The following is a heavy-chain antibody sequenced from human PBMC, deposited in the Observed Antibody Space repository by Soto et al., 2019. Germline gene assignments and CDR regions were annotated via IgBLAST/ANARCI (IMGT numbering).Heavy chain of an antibody. J-gene: IGHJ5*02. CDR1: GGSISSGNYY. V-gene: IGHV4-31*03. CDR3: ARVFSDSSSFFDP. Sequence: SETLSLTCTVSGGSISSGNYYWSWIRQHPGKGLEWIGYIYYSGSTSYNPSLKSRVTISVDTSKNHFSLKLSSVTAPDTAVYYCARVFSDSSSFFDPWGQGTLVTVSS. D-gene: IGHD6-13*01. CDR2: IYYSGST.